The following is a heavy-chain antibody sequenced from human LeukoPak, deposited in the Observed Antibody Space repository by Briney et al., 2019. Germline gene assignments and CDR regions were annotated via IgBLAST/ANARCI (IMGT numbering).Heavy chain of an antibody. J-gene: IGHJ4*02. D-gene: IGHD6-19*01. CDR1: GYSFTSYW. CDR3: ARHIAPGYTSGWYFDS. V-gene: IGHV5-51*01. Sequence: GESPKISCKCSGYSFTSYWIGWVRQMPGKSLEWMGVIYPGDSDTRYSPSFQGQVTISADKSISTDYLQWSSLKASDTAMYYCARHIAPGYTSGWYFDSWGQGTLVTVSS. CDR2: IYPGDSDT.